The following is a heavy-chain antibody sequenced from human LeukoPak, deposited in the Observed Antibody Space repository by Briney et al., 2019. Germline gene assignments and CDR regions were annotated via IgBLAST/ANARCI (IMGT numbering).Heavy chain of an antibody. J-gene: IGHJ6*02. CDR2: VHYSGST. V-gene: IGHV4-59*08. CDR3: ARHSGFLTLYYSGLDV. Sequence: PSETLSLTCTVSGVSISNYYWSWMRQSPGEGLEWIGYVHYSGSTNYNPSLKSRVTVSVDMSQNQFSLKLNSVTAADTAVYFCARHSGFLTLYYSGLDVWGQGTTVTVSS. CDR1: GVSISNYY. D-gene: IGHD6-19*01.